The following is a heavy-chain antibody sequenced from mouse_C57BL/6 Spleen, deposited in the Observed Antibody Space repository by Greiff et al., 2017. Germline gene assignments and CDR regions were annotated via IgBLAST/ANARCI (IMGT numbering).Heavy chain of an antibody. CDR3: AREEYDYGYAMDD. J-gene: IGHJ4*01. CDR1: GYAFSSSW. CDR2: IYPGDGDT. V-gene: IGHV1-82*01. D-gene: IGHD2-4*01. Sequence: QVQLQQSGPELVKPGASVKISCKASGYAFSSSWMNWVKQRPGKGLEWIGRIYPGDGDTNYNGKFKGKATLTADKSSSTAYMQLSSLTSEDSAVYFCAREEYDYGYAMDDWGQGTSVTVSS.